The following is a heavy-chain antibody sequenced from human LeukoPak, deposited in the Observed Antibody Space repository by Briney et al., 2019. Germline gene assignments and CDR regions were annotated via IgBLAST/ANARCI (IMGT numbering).Heavy chain of an antibody. CDR2: MNPNSGNT. CDR1: GYTFTSYD. CDR3: ARILSDYYGSGGAYYYYMDV. J-gene: IGHJ6*03. V-gene: IGHV1-8*03. D-gene: IGHD3-10*01. Sequence: ASVKVSCKASGYTFTSYDINWVRQATGQGLEWMGWMNPNSGNTGYAQKFQGRVTITRNTSISTAYMELSSLRSEDTAVYYCARILSDYYGSGGAYYYYMDVWGKGTTVTVSS.